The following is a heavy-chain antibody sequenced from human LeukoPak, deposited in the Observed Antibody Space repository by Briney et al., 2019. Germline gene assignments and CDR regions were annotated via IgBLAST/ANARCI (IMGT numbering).Heavy chain of an antibody. J-gene: IGHJ5*02. CDR1: GGSISSYY. V-gene: IGHV4-59*01. CDR3: ARGRYYDSSGYCFDP. Sequence: SETLSLTCTVSGGSISSYYWSWIRQPPGKGLEWIGYIYYSGSTNYNPSLKSRVTISVDTPKNQFSLKLSSVTAADTAVYYCARGRYYDSSGYCFDPWGQGTLVTVSS. D-gene: IGHD3-22*01. CDR2: IYYSGST.